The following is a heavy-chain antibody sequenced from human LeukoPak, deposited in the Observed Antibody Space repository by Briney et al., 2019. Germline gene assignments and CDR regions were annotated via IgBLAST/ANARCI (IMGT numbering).Heavy chain of an antibody. D-gene: IGHD1-26*01. Sequence: PSETLSLTCTVSGGSISSYYWSWIRQPPGRGLEWIGYIYYSGGTNYNPSLKSRVTISVDTSKNQFSLRLSSVTAADTAVYYCARHPQIVGATKYFDYWGQGTLVTVSS. CDR1: GGSISSYY. J-gene: IGHJ4*02. V-gene: IGHV4-59*08. CDR2: IYYSGGT. CDR3: ARHPQIVGATKYFDY.